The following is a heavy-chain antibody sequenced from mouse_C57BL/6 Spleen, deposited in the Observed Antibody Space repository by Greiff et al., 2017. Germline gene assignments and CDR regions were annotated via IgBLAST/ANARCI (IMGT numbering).Heavy chain of an antibody. CDR2: ISSGSSTI. CDR1: GFTFSDYG. V-gene: IGHV5-17*01. J-gene: IGHJ1*03. CDR3: ARAGIYYGNYVGYFDV. Sequence: EVKLMESGGGLVKPGGSLKLSCAASGFTFSDYGMHWVRQAPEKGLEWVAYISSGSSTIYYADTVKGRFTISRDNAKYTMFLQMTSLRSEDTAMYYCARAGIYYGNYVGYFDVWGTGTTVTVSS. D-gene: IGHD2-1*01.